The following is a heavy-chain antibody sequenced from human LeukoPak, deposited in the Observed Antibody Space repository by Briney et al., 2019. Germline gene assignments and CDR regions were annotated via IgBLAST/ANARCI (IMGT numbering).Heavy chain of an antibody. CDR2: IYSGGST. Sequence: GGSLRLSCAASGFTVSSNYMSWVRQAPGKGLEWVSVIYSGGSTYYADSVKGRFTITRDNSKNTLYLQMNSLRAEDTAVYYCARVRSSSWYDYWGQGTLVTVSS. V-gene: IGHV3-53*01. CDR3: ARVRSSSWYDY. CDR1: GFTVSSNY. J-gene: IGHJ4*02. D-gene: IGHD6-13*01.